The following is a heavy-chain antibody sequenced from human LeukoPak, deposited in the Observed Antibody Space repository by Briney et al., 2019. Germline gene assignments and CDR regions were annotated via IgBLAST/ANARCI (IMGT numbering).Heavy chain of an antibody. CDR3: ARVGPYSSGWFLRLFDY. CDR1: GYTFTSYA. CDR2: INAGNGNT. Sequence: ASVNVSCKASGYTFTSYAMHWVRQAPGQRLEWMGWINAGNGNTKYSQKFQGRVTITRDTSASTAYMELSSLRSEDTAVYYCARVGPYSSGWFLRLFDYWGQGTLVTVSS. J-gene: IGHJ4*02. V-gene: IGHV1-3*01. D-gene: IGHD6-19*01.